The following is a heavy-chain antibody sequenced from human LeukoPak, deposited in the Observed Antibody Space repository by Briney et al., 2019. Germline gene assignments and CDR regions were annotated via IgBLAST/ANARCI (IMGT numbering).Heavy chain of an antibody. CDR1: GYTFTAYY. CDR2: INPNSGGT. CDR3: ARGIYSGSYYDWFDP. Sequence: GASVKVSCKASGYTFTAYYMHWVRQAPGQGLEWMGWINPNSGGTNYAQKFQGRVTMTRDTSISTAYMELSRLRSDDTAVYYCARGIYSGSYYDWFDPWGQGTLVTVSS. J-gene: IGHJ5*02. D-gene: IGHD1-26*01. V-gene: IGHV1-2*02.